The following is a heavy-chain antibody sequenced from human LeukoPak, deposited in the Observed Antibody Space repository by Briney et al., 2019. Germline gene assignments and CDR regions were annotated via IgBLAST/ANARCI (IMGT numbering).Heavy chain of an antibody. CDR2: IITIHNIA. CDR3: ARGGQLSTGAYFDY. J-gene: IGHJ4*02. CDR1: GGTFTSHS. V-gene: IGHV1-69*02. D-gene: IGHD6-6*01. Sequence: SVKVSCKASGGTFTSHSFSWVRQAPGQGLEWMGRIITIHNIANYAQKFQGRVTITADKSTSTAYMDLSSLTPADPAGCYCARGGQLSTGAYFDYWGQRTLVT.